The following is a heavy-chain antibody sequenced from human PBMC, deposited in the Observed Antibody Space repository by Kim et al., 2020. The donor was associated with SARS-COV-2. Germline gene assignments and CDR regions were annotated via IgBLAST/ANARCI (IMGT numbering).Heavy chain of an antibody. J-gene: IGHJ6*02. CDR1: GFTFSDYY. Sequence: GGSLRLSCAASGFTFSDYYMSWIRQAPGKGLEWVSYISSSGSTIYYADSVKGRFTISRDNAKNSLYLQMNSLRAEDTAVYYCARHWYYYYYYGMDVWGQGTTVTVSS. CDR2: ISSSGSTI. V-gene: IGHV3-11*01. CDR3: ARHWYYYYYYGMDV. D-gene: IGHD2-8*02.